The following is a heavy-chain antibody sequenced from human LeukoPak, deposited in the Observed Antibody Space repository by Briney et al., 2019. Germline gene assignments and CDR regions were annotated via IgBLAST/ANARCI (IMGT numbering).Heavy chain of an antibody. D-gene: IGHD3-3*01. Sequence: GGSLRLSCAASGFTVSSNYMSRVRQAPGKGLEWVSVIYSGGSTYYADSVKGRFTISRDNSKNTLYLQMNSLRAEDTAVYHCARDRSGRNGMDVWGQGTTVTVSS. CDR2: IYSGGST. CDR1: GFTVSSNY. CDR3: ARDRSGRNGMDV. V-gene: IGHV3-53*01. J-gene: IGHJ6*01.